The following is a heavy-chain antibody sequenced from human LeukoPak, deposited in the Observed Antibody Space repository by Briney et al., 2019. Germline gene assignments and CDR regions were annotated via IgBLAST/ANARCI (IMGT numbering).Heavy chain of an antibody. CDR2: IGTAGDT. D-gene: IGHD2-21*02. V-gene: IGHV3-13*01. Sequence: GGSLRLSCAASGFTFSSYDMHWVRQATGKGLEWVSTIGTAGDTYYPGSVKGRFTISRENAKNSLYLQMNSLRAGDTAVYYCASGGLHGAFDIWGQETMVTVSS. J-gene: IGHJ3*02. CDR3: ASGGLHGAFDI. CDR1: GFTFSSYD.